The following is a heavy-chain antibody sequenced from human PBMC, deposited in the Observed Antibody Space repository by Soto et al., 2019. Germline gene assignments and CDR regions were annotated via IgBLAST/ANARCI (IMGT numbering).Heavy chain of an antibody. CDR2: IYPGDSDT. D-gene: IGHD6-13*01. V-gene: IGHV5-51*01. CDR3: ASIIKGAAGTLGGMDV. J-gene: IGHJ6*02. CDR1: GYNFVSYW. Sequence: PGESLKISCKGSGYNFVSYWIGWVRQMPGKGLEWMGIIYPGDSDTRYSPSFQGQATISADKSISTAYLQWSSLKASDTAMYYCASIIKGAAGTLGGMDVWGQGTTVTVSS.